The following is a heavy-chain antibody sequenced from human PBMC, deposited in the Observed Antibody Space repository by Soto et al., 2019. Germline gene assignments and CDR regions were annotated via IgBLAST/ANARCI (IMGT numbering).Heavy chain of an antibody. CDR2: ISGTGDSS. J-gene: IGHJ4*02. CDR3: AKDNGNYGSGSFSH. V-gene: IGHV3-23*01. D-gene: IGHD3-10*01. Sequence: EVQLLESGGGLVQPGGYLRRSCAASGFTFGSYAMSWVRQAPGKGLEWVSLISGTGDSSEYANSVKGRFTISRDYSKTTVFLQMNSLRAEDTSVYFCAKDNGNYGSGSFSHWGQGTLVTVSS. CDR1: GFTFGSYA.